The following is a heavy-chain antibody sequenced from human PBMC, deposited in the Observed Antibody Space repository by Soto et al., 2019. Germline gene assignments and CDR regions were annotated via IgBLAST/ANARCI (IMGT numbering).Heavy chain of an antibody. V-gene: IGHV4-30-2*01. CDR3: ASYNWGSLYYFDY. D-gene: IGHD7-27*01. CDR2: IYHSGST. CDR1: GGSISSGGYS. Sequence: SGTLSLPCAVSGGSISSGGYSWSWIRQPPGKGLEWIGYIYHSGSTYYNPSLKSRVTISVDRSKNQFSLKLSSVTAADTAVYYCASYNWGSLYYFDYWGQRTLVTVSS. J-gene: IGHJ4*02.